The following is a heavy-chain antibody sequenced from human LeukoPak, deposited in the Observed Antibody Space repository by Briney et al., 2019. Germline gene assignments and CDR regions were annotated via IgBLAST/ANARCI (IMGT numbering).Heavy chain of an antibody. J-gene: IGHJ4*02. V-gene: IGHV3-30*03. Sequence: GGSLRLSCAASGFTFSTYGMHWVRQAPGKGLEWVAVISYDGNNKYYADSVKGRFTISRDNSKNTLYLQMNSLRAEDTAVYYCASAHTMVRVDYWGQGTLVTVSS. D-gene: IGHD3-10*01. CDR3: ASAHTMVRVDY. CDR1: GFTFSTYG. CDR2: ISYDGNNK.